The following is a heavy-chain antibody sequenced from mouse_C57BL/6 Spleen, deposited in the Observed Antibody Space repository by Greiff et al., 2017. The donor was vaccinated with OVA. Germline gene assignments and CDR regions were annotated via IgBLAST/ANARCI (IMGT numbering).Heavy chain of an antibody. J-gene: IGHJ1*03. Sequence: VQLQQSGAELVKPGASVKLSCTASGFTITDYYMHWVKQRTEQGLEWIGRIDPEDGETKYAPKFQGKATITADTSSNTAYLQLSSLTSEDTAVYYCAGSWGGDYVDWDFDVWGTGTTVTVSS. CDR1: GFTITDYY. CDR2: IDPEDGET. D-gene: IGHD2-13*01. V-gene: IGHV14-2*01. CDR3: AGSWGGDYVDWDFDV.